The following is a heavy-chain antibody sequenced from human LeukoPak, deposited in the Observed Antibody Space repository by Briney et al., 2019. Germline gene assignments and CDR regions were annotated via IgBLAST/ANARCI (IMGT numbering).Heavy chain of an antibody. D-gene: IGHD3-22*01. CDR2: ISWNSGSI. CDR1: GFTFDDYA. CDR3: AKDSTPHSHYYDSSGYGY. J-gene: IGHJ4*02. Sequence: PGGSLRLSCAASGFTFDDYAMHWVRQAPGKGLEWVSGISWNSGSIGYADSVKGRSTISRDNAKNSLYLQMNSLRAEDTALYYCAKDSTPHSHYYDSSGYGYWGQGTLVTVSS. V-gene: IGHV3-9*01.